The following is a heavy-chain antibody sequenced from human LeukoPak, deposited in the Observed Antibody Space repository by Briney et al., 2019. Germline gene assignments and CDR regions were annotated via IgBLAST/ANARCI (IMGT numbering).Heavy chain of an antibody. V-gene: IGHV4-4*07. CDR3: ARDIYSYGLSWFDP. J-gene: IGHJ5*02. Sequence: SETLSLTCAVYGGSFSGYYWSWIRQPAGKGLEWIGRIYTSGSTNYNPSLKSRVTMSVDTSKNQFSLKLSSVTAADTAVYYCARDIYSYGLSWFDPWGQGTLVTVSS. CDR2: IYTSGST. D-gene: IGHD5-18*01. CDR1: GGSFSGYY.